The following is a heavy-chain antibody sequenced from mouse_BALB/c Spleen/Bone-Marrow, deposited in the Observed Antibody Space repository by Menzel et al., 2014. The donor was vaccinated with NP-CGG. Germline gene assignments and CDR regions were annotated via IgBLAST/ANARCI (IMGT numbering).Heavy chain of an antibody. V-gene: IGHV1S34*01. D-gene: IGHD1-1*01. CDR1: DYSFTDYY. CDR2: ISCYNGAT. Sequence: LVKTGASVKISCKASDYSFTDYYMHWVKQTHGKSLEWIGYISCYNGATSYNQKFKGKATFTVDTSSSTAYTQFSSLTSEDSAVYYCARSEGIYYYGSSYAMDYWGQGTSVTVSS. J-gene: IGHJ4*01. CDR3: ARSEGIYYYGSSYAMDY.